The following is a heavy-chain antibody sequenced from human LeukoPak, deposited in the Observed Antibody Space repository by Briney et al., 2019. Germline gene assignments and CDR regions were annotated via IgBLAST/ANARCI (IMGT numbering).Heavy chain of an antibody. CDR1: GFTFSSYA. CDR3: ARDGYGLDTPMVSTNFDY. CDR2: TSYDGRNK. D-gene: IGHD5-18*01. V-gene: IGHV3-30*04. J-gene: IGHJ4*02. Sequence: GGSLRLSCAASGFTFSSYAMSWVRQAPGKGLEWVAVTSYDGRNKYYADSAKGRFTISRDNSKNTLYLQMNSLRPEDTAVYYCARDGYGLDTPMVSTNFDYWGQGTLVTVSS.